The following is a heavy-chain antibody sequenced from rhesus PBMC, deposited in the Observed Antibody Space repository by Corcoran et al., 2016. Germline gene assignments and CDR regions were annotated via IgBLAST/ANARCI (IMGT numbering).Heavy chain of an antibody. D-gene: IGHD6-31*01. V-gene: IGHV3S5*01. Sequence: EGRLAETGGGLLRPGGSLTLSCAASRFTSRRYGLSWVRPARGEWMEWDTVNQSGEGITCYADGVKGRFTISRDNSKNTPSEQMNSLGAEDSAVYYCAKEIAAARYWGQGVLVTGSS. CDR1: RFTSRRYG. J-gene: IGHJ4*01. CDR2: NQSGEGIT. CDR3: AKEIAAARY.